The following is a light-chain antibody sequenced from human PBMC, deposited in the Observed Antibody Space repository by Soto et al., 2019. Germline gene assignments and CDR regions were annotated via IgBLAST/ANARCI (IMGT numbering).Light chain of an antibody. CDR2: SNN. CDR3: AAWDDSRKGV. J-gene: IGLJ1*01. Sequence: QPVLTQPPSASGTPGQRVTISCSGSSSNIGSNTVNWYQQLPGTAPKLLIYSNNQRPSGVPDRFSGSKSGTSASLAISGLQSEDEADYYCAAWDDSRKGVFGTGTKLTVL. CDR1: SSNIGSNT. V-gene: IGLV1-44*01.